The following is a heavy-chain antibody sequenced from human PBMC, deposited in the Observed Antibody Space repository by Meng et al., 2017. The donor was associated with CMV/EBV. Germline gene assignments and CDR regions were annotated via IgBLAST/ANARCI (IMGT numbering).Heavy chain of an antibody. D-gene: IGHD2-2*01. CDR1: GYTFTSYD. Sequence: ASVKVSCKASGYTFTSYDINWVRQATGQGLEWMGWMNPNSGNTGYAQKFQGRVTMTRNTSISTAYMELSSLRSEDTAVYYCESELFCSSTSCWWGQGTLVTVSS. CDR2: MNPNSGNT. J-gene: IGHJ4*02. CDR3: ESELFCSSTSCW. V-gene: IGHV1-8*01.